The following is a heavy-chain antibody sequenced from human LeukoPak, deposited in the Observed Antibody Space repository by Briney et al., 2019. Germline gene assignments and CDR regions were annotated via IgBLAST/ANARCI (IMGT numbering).Heavy chain of an antibody. CDR3: ARGSELGWFDP. CDR1: GGSISSGGYY. J-gene: IGHJ5*02. D-gene: IGHD1-26*01. V-gene: IGHV4-31*03. CDR2: IYYSGST. Sequence: SQTLFLTCTVSGGSISSGGYYWSWIRQHPGKGLEWIGYIYYSGSTYYNPSLKSRVTISVDTSKNQFSLKLSSVTAADTAVYYCARGSELGWFDPWGQGTLVTVSS.